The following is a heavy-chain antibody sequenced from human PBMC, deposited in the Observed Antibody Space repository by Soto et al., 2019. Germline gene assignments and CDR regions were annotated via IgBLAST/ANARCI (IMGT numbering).Heavy chain of an antibody. CDR2: LTASGLNT. Sequence: EVQLLESGGGLVQPGGSLRLSSSASGFNFGSYGMSWVRKAPGKGLEWVSGLTASGLNTYYTDSVKGRFTISRDNSRNTVYLQMSGLRVEDTAVFHCAKGLGNAKEVWGQGTTVTVSS. V-gene: IGHV3-23*01. D-gene: IGHD2-8*01. CDR3: AKGLGNAKEV. J-gene: IGHJ6*02. CDR1: GFNFGSYG.